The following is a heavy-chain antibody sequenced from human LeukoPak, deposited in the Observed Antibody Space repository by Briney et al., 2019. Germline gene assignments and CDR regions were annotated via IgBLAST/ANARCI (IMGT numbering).Heavy chain of an antibody. CDR2: IYYSGST. Sequence: SETLSLTCTVSGGSISSSSYYWGWIRQPPGKGLEWIGSIYYSGSTYYNPSLKSRVTISVDTSKNQFSLKLSSVTAADTAVYHCARGSFLTGLDYWGQGTLVTVSS. CDR1: GGSISSSSYY. D-gene: IGHD3-9*01. V-gene: IGHV4-39*07. CDR3: ARGSFLTGLDY. J-gene: IGHJ4*01.